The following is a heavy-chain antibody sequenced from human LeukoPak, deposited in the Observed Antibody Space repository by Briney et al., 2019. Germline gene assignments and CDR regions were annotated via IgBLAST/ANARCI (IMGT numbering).Heavy chain of an antibody. CDR1: GYSFTSYW. CDR3: ARDRGDYLGYYGMDV. V-gene: IGHV5-51*01. Sequence: GESLKISCKGSGYSFTSYWIGWVRQMPGKGLEWMRIIYPGDSDTRYSPSFQGQVTISADKSISTAYLQWSSLKASDTAMYYCARDRGDYLGYYGMDVWGQGTTVTVSS. D-gene: IGHD4-17*01. J-gene: IGHJ6*02. CDR2: IYPGDSDT.